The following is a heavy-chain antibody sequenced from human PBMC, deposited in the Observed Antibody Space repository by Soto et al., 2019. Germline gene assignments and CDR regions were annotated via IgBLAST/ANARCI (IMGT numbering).Heavy chain of an antibody. CDR1: GGSISSYY. CDR2: IYYSGST. D-gene: IGHD2-21*01. V-gene: IGHV4-59*12. CDR3: AASCVACGGFNYYGMDV. J-gene: IGHJ6*02. Sequence: SETLSLTCTVSGGSISSYYWSWIRQPPGKGLEWIGYIYYSGSTNYNPSLKSRITKSVDTSKNQFSLKLSSVTAADTAVYYCAASCVACGGFNYYGMDVWGQGTTVTVS.